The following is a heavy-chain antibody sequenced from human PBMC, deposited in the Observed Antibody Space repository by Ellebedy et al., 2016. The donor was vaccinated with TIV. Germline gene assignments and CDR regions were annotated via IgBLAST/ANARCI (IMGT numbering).Heavy chain of an antibody. CDR3: SRVFTSGPFERDSYYAMDV. Sequence: SETLSLXXSVYPGPFSGYYLSWIRQHPGKGLEWIWSIFYSGTPYYNPSFKSRVSIPVDTSKSQSSLRPSSVTAAETAVYYCSRVFTSGPFERDSYYAMDVWGHGATVTVSS. V-gene: IGHV4-31*03. J-gene: IGHJ6*02. D-gene: IGHD6-19*01. CDR1: PGPFSGYY. CDR2: IFYSGTP.